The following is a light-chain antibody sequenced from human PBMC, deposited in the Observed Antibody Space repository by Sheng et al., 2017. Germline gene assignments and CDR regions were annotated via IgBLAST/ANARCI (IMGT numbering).Light chain of an antibody. Sequence: SYELTQPPSVSVSPGQTASITCSGDKMGDKHVSWYQQKAGQSPILVMYQNSRRPSGIPERFSGSNSGNTATLTISGTQAMDEADYHCQAWDSSTVVFGRGTKLTVL. CDR1: KMGDKH. J-gene: IGLJ2*01. CDR3: QAWDSSTVV. CDR2: QNS. V-gene: IGLV3-1*01.